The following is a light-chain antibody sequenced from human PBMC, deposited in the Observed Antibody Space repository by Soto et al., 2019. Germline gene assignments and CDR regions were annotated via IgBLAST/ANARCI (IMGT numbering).Light chain of an antibody. CDR1: SSDVGGYNY. CDR3: SSYTCSSTYVV. V-gene: IGLV2-14*01. Sequence: QSALTQPASVSGSPGQSITISCTGTSSDVGGYNYVSWYQQHPGKAPKLMIYDVNNRPSGVSNRFSGSKSGNTASLTISGLQAEDAADYYCSSYTCSSTYVVFGGGTKLTVL. CDR2: DVN. J-gene: IGLJ2*01.